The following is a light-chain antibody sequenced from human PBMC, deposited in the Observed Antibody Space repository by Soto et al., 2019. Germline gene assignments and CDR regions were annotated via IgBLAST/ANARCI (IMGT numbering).Light chain of an antibody. CDR3: TSYTSTSTLVL. CDR1: SSDVGGYNY. V-gene: IGLV2-14*01. CDR2: EVS. Sequence: QSVLTQPASVSGSPGQSITISCTGTSSDVGGYNYVSWYQQHPGKAPKLMIYEVSNRPSGVSNRFSGSKSGNTASLTISGLQADDEADYYCTSYTSTSTLVLFGGGTKVTVL. J-gene: IGLJ2*01.